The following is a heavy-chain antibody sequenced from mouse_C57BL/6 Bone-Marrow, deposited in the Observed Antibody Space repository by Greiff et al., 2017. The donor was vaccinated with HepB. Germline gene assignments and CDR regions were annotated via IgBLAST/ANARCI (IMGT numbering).Heavy chain of an antibody. V-gene: IGHV1-81*01. J-gene: IGHJ4*01. CDR2: IYPRSGNT. D-gene: IGHD2-5*01. CDR3: ARNPPYYSNYDAMDY. CDR1: GYTFTSYG. Sequence: QVQLQQSGAELARPGASVKLSCKASGYTFTSYGISWVKQRTGQGLEWIGEIYPRSGNTYYNEKFKGKATLTADKSSSTAYMELRSLTSEDSAVYFCARNPPYYSNYDAMDYWGQGTSVTVSS.